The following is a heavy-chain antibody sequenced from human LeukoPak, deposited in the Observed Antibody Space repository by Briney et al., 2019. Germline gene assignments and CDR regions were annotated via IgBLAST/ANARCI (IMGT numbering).Heavy chain of an antibody. CDR2: IYTSGST. CDR1: GGSISSGSYY. D-gene: IGHD7-27*01. Sequence: PLSLPCPVSGGSISSGSYYWSWIRQPAGKGLEWIGRIYTSGSTNYNPSLKSRVTISVDTSKNQFSLKLSSVTAADTAVYYCGRGKLGIPDLWGRGTLVTVSS. CDR3: GRGKLGIPDL. J-gene: IGHJ2*01. V-gene: IGHV4-61*02.